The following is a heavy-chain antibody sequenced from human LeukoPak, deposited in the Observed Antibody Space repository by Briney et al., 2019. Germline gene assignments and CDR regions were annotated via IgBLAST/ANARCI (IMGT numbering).Heavy chain of an antibody. J-gene: IGHJ5*02. CDR3: ASAVWFGESEATNWFDP. CDR1: GYTFTCYD. CDR2: MNPNSGNT. D-gene: IGHD3-10*01. V-gene: IGHV1-8*01. Sequence: GASVKVSCKASGYTFTCYDINWVRQATGQGLEWMGWMNPNSGNTGYAQKFQGRVTMTRNTSISTAYMELSSLRSEDTAVYYCASAVWFGESEATNWFDPWGQGTLVTVSS.